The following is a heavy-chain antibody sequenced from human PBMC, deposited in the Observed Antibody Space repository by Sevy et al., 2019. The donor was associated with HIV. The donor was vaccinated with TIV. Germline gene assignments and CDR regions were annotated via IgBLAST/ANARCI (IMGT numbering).Heavy chain of an antibody. CDR3: ARARDYYDSSGPYYFDY. D-gene: IGHD3-22*01. J-gene: IGHJ4*02. CDR2: ITSSGSTI. Sequence: GGSLRLSCSASGFIFTTYEMNWVRQAPGKGLEWISYITSSGSTIYYADSVKGRFTISRDNVKNSLYLQMNNLRAEDTAVYYSARARDYYDSSGPYYFDYWGQGTLVTVSS. V-gene: IGHV3-48*03. CDR1: GFIFTTYE.